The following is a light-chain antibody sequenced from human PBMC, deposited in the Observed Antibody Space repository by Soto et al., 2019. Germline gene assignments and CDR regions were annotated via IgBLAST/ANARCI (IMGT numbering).Light chain of an antibody. V-gene: IGKV1-27*01. J-gene: IGKJ1*01. CDR3: QKYNSAPRR. CDR2: AAS. CDR1: QGISND. Sequence: DIQMTQSPSSLSASVGDRVTITCRASQGISNDLAWYQQKPGKVPKLLIYAASNLQSGVPSRFSGSGSGTDSTLNISSLQPEDVATYYCQKYNSAPRRVGQGNKVELK.